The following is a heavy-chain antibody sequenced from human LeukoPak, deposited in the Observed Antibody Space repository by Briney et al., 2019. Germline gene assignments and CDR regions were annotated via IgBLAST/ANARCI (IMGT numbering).Heavy chain of an antibody. Sequence: PGGSLRLSCAASGFTFSSYAMHCVRQAPGKGLEYVSTISNNGGSTYYANSVKGRITISRDNSKNTLYLQMGSLRAEDMAVYYCARGHVSGSFLDYWGQGTLVTVSS. J-gene: IGHJ4*02. CDR1: GFTFSSYA. V-gene: IGHV3-64*01. CDR3: ARGHVSGSFLDY. CDR2: ISNNGGST. D-gene: IGHD1-26*01.